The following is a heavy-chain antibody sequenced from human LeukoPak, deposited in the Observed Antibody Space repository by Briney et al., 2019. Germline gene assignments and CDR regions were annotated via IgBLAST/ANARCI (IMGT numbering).Heavy chain of an antibody. V-gene: IGHV4-4*07. CDR3: ARGYYDSRYYNYYMGV. J-gene: IGHJ6*03. CDR2: LYTTGTT. CDR1: GGSISSYH. D-gene: IGHD3-22*01. Sequence: SETLSLTCTVSGGSISSYHCSWIRQPAGKRLEWIGRLYTTGTTNYNPSLKSRVTMSVDTSKNQFSLKLSSVTAADTAVYYCARGYYDSRYYNYYMGVWGKGTTVTVSS.